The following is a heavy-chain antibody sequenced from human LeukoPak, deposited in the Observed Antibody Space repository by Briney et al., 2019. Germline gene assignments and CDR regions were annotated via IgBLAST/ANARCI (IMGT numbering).Heavy chain of an antibody. Sequence: ASVKVSCKASGYAFTGYNMHWVRQAPGQGLEWMGWINPNSGGTNYAQKFQGRVTMTRDMSISTAYMELSRLTSDDTAVYYCARWFAITSGDYDILTSSYHRGMDVWGQGTTVTVSS. CDR1: GYAFTGYN. V-gene: IGHV1-2*02. CDR2: INPNSGGT. D-gene: IGHD3-9*01. CDR3: ARWFAITSGDYDILTSSYHRGMDV. J-gene: IGHJ6*02.